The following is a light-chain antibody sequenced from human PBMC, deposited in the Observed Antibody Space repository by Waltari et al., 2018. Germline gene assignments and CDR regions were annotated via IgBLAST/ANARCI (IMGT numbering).Light chain of an antibody. CDR2: GAS. CDR1: QRIRSN. Sequence: EIVMTQSPATLSVSPGQRATLSCRASQRIRSNLAWYQQKPGQALRLLIYGASTRAPGIPFRCTGSGSETYFTLTISSLQSEDFAVYYCQQYNNWPFTFGQGTKREIK. CDR3: QQYNNWPFT. V-gene: IGKV3-15*01. J-gene: IGKJ2*01.